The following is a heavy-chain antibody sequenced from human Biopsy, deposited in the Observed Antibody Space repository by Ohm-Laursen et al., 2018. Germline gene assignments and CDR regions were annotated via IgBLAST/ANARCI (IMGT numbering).Heavy chain of an antibody. CDR2: MHHSGPT. CDR3: TRKPNSLYYFDH. D-gene: IGHD1-14*01. V-gene: IGHV4-34*09. CDR1: GESFNDYY. J-gene: IGHJ4*02. Sequence: SETLSLTCAVYGESFNDYYWTWIRQVPGEGLEWIAYMHHSGPTYTYYNPSLKSRVAISVEVSKNQFSLKVSSVTAADTAVYFCTRKPNSLYYFDHWGQGTLVTVSS.